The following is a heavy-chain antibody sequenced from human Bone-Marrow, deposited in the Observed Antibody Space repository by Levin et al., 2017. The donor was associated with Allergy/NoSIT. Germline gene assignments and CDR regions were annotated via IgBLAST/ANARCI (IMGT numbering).Heavy chain of an antibody. CDR1: GGTFSSYA. V-gene: IGHV1-69*13. J-gene: IGHJ3*01. Sequence: AASVKVSCKASGGTFSSYALSWVRQAPGQGLEWMGDITPMFGIANYAQNIQGRVTITADESTSTAYMELSSLRSDDTAVYYCARKFRQGNDAFDFWGQGTLVTVSS. CDR3: ARKFRQGNDAFDF. CDR2: ITPMFGIA.